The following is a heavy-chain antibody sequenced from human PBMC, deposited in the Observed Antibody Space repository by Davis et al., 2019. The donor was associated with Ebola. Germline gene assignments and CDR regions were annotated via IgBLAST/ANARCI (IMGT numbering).Heavy chain of an antibody. D-gene: IGHD3-9*01. CDR2: INPNSGGT. J-gene: IGHJ5*02. Sequence: GGSLRLSCAASGFTFSGSAMHWVRQAPGQGLEWMGWINPNSGGTNYAQKFQGWVTMTRDTSISTAYMELSRLRSDDTAVYYCARDRHDILTGWFDPWGHGTLVTVSS. V-gene: IGHV1-2*04. CDR3: ARDRHDILTGWFDP. CDR1: GFTFSGSA.